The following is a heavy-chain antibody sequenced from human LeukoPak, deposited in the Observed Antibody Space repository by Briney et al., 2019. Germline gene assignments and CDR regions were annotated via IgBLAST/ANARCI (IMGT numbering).Heavy chain of an antibody. Sequence: GGSLRLSCAASGFPFSDYYMGWIRQATGKGLEWVSYITSNGIFVYYAEFVKGRFTIARDNAKNSLYLQMNSLRAEDTAVYYCAELGITMIGFVWGKGTTVTISS. CDR1: GFPFSDYY. D-gene: IGHD3-10*02. J-gene: IGHJ6*04. CDR3: AELGITMIGFV. CDR2: ITSNGIFV. V-gene: IGHV3-11*04.